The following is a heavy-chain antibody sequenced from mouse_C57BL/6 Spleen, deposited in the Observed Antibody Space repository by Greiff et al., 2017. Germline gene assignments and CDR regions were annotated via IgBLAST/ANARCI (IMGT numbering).Heavy chain of an antibody. Sequence: VQLQQSGAELARPGASVKLSCKASGYTFTCYGISWVKQRPGQGLEWIGEICPRSGNTYYNEKFKGKATLTADKSSSTAYMELRSLTSEDSAVFVGARGDSGAMDYWGQGTSVTVSS. D-gene: IGHD3-1*01. CDR3: ARGDSGAMDY. J-gene: IGHJ4*01. CDR2: ICPRSGNT. CDR1: GYTFTCYG. V-gene: IGHV1-81*01.